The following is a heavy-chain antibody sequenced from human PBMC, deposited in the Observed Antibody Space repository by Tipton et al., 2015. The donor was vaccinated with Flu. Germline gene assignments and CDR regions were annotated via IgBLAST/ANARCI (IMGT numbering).Heavy chain of an antibody. Sequence: GSLRLSCAASGFTFSTYWMSWVRQAPGKGLEWVANIKQDGSEKYYVDSVKGRFTISRDNAKNSLYLQMNDLRAEDTAVYYCGRAIGGSSSHWGQGTLVTVSS. D-gene: IGHD2-2*01. J-gene: IGHJ4*02. CDR3: GRAIGGSSSH. V-gene: IGHV3-7*01. CDR1: GFTFSTYW. CDR2: IKQDGSEK.